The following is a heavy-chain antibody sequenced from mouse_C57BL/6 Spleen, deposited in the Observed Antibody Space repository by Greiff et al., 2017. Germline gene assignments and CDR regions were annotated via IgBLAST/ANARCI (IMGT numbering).Heavy chain of an antibody. CDR3: ARHGNYVDYWYFDV. CDR1: GYTFTDYN. Sequence: VQLKESGPELVKPGASVKIPCKASGYTFTDYNMDWVKQSHGKSLEWIGDINPNNGGTIYNQTFKGKATLTVDKSSSTAYMELRSLTSEDTAVYYCARHGNYVDYWYFDVWGTGTTVTVSS. J-gene: IGHJ1*03. D-gene: IGHD2-1*01. CDR2: INPNNGGT. V-gene: IGHV1-18*01.